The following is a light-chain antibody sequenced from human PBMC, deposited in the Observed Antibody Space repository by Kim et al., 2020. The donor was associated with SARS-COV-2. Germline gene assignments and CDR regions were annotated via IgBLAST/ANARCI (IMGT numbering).Light chain of an antibody. CDR2: GAS. CDR3: QKYGSSPPIT. V-gene: IGKV3-20*01. Sequence: EIDTLTCRASQSVSSSYLAWYQQKPGQARRLLIYGASSRANGIPDRFSGSGSGTDFTLTISRLEPEDFAVYYCQKYGSSPPITFGGGTKVDIK. CDR1: QSVSSSY. J-gene: IGKJ4*01.